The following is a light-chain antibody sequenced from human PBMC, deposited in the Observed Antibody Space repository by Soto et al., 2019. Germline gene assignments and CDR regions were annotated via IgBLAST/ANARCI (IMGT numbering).Light chain of an antibody. CDR1: QSLSSY. V-gene: IGKV3-20*01. Sequence: EIVLTQSPGTLSLCPGERATLSCRASQSLSSYLAWYQQKPGQAPRLLIYGASSRATGIPDRFSGSGSGTDFTLTISRLEPEDFAVYYCRQYGSSPSYTFGQGTKLEIK. CDR3: RQYGSSPSYT. J-gene: IGKJ2*01. CDR2: GAS.